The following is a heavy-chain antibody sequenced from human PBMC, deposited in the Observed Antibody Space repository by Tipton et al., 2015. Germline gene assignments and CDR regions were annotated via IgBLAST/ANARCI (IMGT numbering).Heavy chain of an antibody. J-gene: IGHJ4*02. CDR3: AAFCYGGNCPDY. CDR1: GGSVSSGSYY. D-gene: IGHD2-15*01. CDR2: ISFSDTT. Sequence: TLSLTCTVSGGSVSSGSYYWSWIRQPPGKGPEWIGYISFSDTTHYNPALESRVTISVDTSKNQFSLTLNSVAAADTAVYYCAAFCYGGNCPDYWGQGTLVIVSA. V-gene: IGHV4-61*01.